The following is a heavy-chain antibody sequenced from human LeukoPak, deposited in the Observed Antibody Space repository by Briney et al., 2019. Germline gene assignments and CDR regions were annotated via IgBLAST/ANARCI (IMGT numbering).Heavy chain of an antibody. D-gene: IGHD3-10*01. CDR1: GFTFRTYS. CDR2: ISSSSSYI. CDR3: AVSMVRGPFAY. V-gene: IGHV3-21*01. J-gene: IGHJ4*02. Sequence: GGSLRLSCAASGFTFRTYSMNWVRQAPGKGLEWVSSISSSSSYIYYADSVKGRFTISRDNAKNSLYLQMNSLRAEDTAVYYCAVSMVRGPFAYWGQGTLVTVSS.